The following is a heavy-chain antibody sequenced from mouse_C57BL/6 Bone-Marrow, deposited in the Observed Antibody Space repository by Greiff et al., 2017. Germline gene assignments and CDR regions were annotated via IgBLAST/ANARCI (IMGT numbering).Heavy chain of an antibody. CDR1: GFTFSSSG. D-gene: IGHD4-1*01. V-gene: IGHV5-6*01. J-gene: IGHJ3*01. CDR2: IRSGRRYT. CDR3: AKLNWAWFAN. Sequence: EVHLVASGGDLVKPGGSLKLSCAASGFTFSSSGMSWVRQTPDKRLEWVATIRSGRRYTYYPDSVKGRFTISRDNAKNTLYRQMSRLQSEDTAIYYCAKLNWAWFANWGQGTLVTVSA.